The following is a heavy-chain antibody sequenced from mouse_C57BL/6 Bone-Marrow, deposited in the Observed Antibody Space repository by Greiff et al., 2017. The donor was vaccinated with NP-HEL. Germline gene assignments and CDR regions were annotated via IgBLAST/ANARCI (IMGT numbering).Heavy chain of an antibody. J-gene: IGHJ2*01. Sequence: QVQLQQPGAELVKPGASVKMSCKASGYTFTSYWITWVKQRPGQGLEWIGDIYPGSGSTNYNEKFKSKATLTVDTSSSTAYMQLSSLTSEDSAVYYCAREGAAQATGDYGGQGTTLTVSS. CDR2: IYPGSGST. D-gene: IGHD3-2*02. CDR3: AREGAAQATGDY. V-gene: IGHV1-55*01. CDR1: GYTFTSYW.